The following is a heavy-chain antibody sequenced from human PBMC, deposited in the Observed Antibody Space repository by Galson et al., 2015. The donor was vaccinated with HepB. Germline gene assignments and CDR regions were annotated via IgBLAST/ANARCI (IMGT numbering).Heavy chain of an antibody. V-gene: IGHV3-48*01. CDR1: GFTFSSYS. Sequence: SLRLSCAASGFTFSSYSMNWVRQAPGKGLEWVSYISSSSSTIYYADSVKGRFTISRDNAKNSLYLQMNSLRAEDTAVYYCARDRPLTSHQQDAFDIWGQGTMVTVSS. J-gene: IGHJ3*02. CDR2: ISSSSSTI. D-gene: IGHD3-9*01. CDR3: ARDRPLTSHQQDAFDI.